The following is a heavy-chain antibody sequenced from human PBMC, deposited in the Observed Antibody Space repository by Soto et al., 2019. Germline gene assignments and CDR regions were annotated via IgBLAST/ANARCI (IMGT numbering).Heavy chain of an antibody. CDR1: GGSVSSGSYY. D-gene: IGHD6-19*01. V-gene: IGHV4-61*01. J-gene: IGHJ4*02. Sequence: PSETLSLTCAVSGGSVSSGSYYWSWIRQPPGKGLEWIGYIYYSGSTNYNPSLKSRVTISVDTSKNQFSLKLSSVTAADTAVYYCARGRYSSGCHDYWGQGTLVTVSS. CDR2: IYYSGST. CDR3: ARGRYSSGCHDY.